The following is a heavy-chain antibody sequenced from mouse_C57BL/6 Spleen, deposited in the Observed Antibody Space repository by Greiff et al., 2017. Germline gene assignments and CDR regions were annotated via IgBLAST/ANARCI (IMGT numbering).Heavy chain of an antibody. J-gene: IGHJ4*01. Sequence: EVMLVESGGGLVQPGGSMKLSCAASGFTFSDAWMDWVRQSPEKGLEWVAEIRNKANNHATYYAESVKGRFTISRDDSKSSVYLQMNSLRAEDTGIYYCTKGYYEYYYYAMDYWGQGTSVTVSS. D-gene: IGHD2-4*01. CDR2: IRNKANNHAT. V-gene: IGHV6-6*01. CDR3: TKGYYEYYYYAMDY. CDR1: GFTFSDAW.